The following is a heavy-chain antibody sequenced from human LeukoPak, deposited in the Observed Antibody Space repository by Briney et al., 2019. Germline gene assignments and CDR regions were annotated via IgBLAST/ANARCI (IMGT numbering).Heavy chain of an antibody. CDR1: GFSFSAYS. D-gene: IGHD2-2*01. CDR2: ISPGSSYR. J-gene: IGHJ4*02. Sequence: GGSLRLSCAASGFSFSAYSINWVRQAPGKGLDWVSSISPGSSYRHYADSVKGRFTISRDNAKSSLYLQMNSLGAEDTALYYCARGRGCSSMSCYPDYWGQGTLVTVSS. V-gene: IGHV3-21*01. CDR3: ARGRGCSSMSCYPDY.